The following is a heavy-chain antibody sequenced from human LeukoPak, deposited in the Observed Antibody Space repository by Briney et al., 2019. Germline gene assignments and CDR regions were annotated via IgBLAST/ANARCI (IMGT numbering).Heavy chain of an antibody. CDR2: IFRSGST. CDR3: ARGHSGYDTPDY. Sequence: SETLSLTCAVSGYSISSGYYWGWIRQPPGKGLEWIGSIFRSGSTHYHPSLKSRVTISVDTSKNQFSLKLSSVTAADTAVYYCARGHSGYDTPDYWGQGTLVTVSS. CDR1: GYSISSGYY. J-gene: IGHJ4*02. V-gene: IGHV4-38-2*01. D-gene: IGHD5-12*01.